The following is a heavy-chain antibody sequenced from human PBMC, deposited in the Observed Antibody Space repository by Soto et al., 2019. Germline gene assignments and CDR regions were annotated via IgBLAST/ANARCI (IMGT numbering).Heavy chain of an antibody. CDR2: IKLDGSEK. J-gene: IGHJ3*02. CDR1: GFTFSSYW. CDR3: ARGGGGFDM. V-gene: IGHV3-7*04. D-gene: IGHD3-16*01. Sequence: EVQLVESGGGLVQPGGSQKLSCAASGFTFSSYWMSWVRQAPGKGLEWVANIKLDGSEKYYVDSVKGRFTISRDNAKNSLYLQMNNLRAEDTAVYYCARGGGGFDMCGQGTMVTVSS.